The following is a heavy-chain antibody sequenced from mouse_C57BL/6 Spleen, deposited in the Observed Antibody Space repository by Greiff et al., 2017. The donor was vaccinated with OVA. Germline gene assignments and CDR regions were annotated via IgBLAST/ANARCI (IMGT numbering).Heavy chain of an antibody. CDR2: INPNNGGT. J-gene: IGHJ4*01. Sequence: EVQLQQSGPELVKPGASVKISCKASGYTFTDYYMNWVQQSHGKSLEWIGDINPNNGGTSYNQRFKGKATLTIDKSSSTAYMELRSLTSEDSAVYYCARSSDGYYVNYYAMDYWGQGTSGTVSS. V-gene: IGHV1-26*01. CDR3: ARSSDGYYVNYYAMDY. CDR1: GYTFTDYY. D-gene: IGHD2-3*01.